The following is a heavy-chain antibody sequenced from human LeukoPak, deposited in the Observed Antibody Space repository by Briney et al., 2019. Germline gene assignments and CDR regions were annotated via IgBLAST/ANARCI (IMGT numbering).Heavy chain of an antibody. CDR3: ARELGGNPDAFDI. CDR2: IYYSGST. Sequence: SETLSLTCTVSGGTFSSHYWSWIRQPPGKGLEGVGFIYYSGSTNYNPSLKSRVTISVDTSKNQFSLKLSSVTALDTGVYYCARELGGNPDAFDIWGQGTMVTVSS. D-gene: IGHD1-26*01. J-gene: IGHJ3*02. CDR1: GGTFSSHY. V-gene: IGHV4-59*11.